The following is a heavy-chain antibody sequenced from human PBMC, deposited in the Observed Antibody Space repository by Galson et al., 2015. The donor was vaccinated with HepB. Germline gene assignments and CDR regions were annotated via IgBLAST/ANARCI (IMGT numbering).Heavy chain of an antibody. J-gene: IGHJ3*02. CDR1: GFTFSSYA. CDR2: ISYDGSNK. V-gene: IGHV3-30-3*01. Sequence: SLRLSCAASGFTFSSYAMHWVRQAPGKGLEWVAVISYDGSNKYYADSVKGRFTISRDNSKNTLYLQMNSLRAEDTAVYYCARAGWLPHDAFEIWGQGTMVTVSS. CDR3: ARAGWLPHDAFEI. D-gene: IGHD6-19*01.